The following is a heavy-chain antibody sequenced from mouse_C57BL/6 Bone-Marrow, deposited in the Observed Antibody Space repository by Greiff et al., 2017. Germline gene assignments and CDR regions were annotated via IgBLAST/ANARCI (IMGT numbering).Heavy chain of an antibody. CDR1: GYAFTNYL. J-gene: IGHJ1*03. CDR3: ARGGQLRLRYFDV. V-gene: IGHV1-54*01. D-gene: IGHD3-2*02. Sequence: QVQLKQSGAELVRPGTSVMVSCKASGYAFTNYLIEWVKQRPGQGLEWIGVINPGSGGTNYNEKFKGKAKLTADKSSSTAYMQLSSLTSEDSAVYFCARGGQLRLRYFDVWGTGTTVTVSS. CDR2: INPGSGGT.